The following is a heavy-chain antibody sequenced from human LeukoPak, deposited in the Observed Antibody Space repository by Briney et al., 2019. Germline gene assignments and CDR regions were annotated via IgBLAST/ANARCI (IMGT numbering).Heavy chain of an antibody. CDR3: ARGRYFDWSYYYYGMDV. Sequence: GGSLRLSCAASGFTFSSYDMHWVRQATGKGLEWVSAIGTASDTYYPGSVKGRFTISRENAKNSLYLQMNSLRAGDTAVYYCARGRYFDWSYYYYGMDVWGQGTTVTVSS. V-gene: IGHV3-13*04. D-gene: IGHD3-9*01. CDR2: IGTASDT. CDR1: GFTFSSYD. J-gene: IGHJ6*02.